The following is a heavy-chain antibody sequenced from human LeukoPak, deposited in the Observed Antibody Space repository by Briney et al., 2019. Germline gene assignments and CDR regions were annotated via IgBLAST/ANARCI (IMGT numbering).Heavy chain of an antibody. D-gene: IGHD6-13*01. CDR3: ARDMRIRSWSPGYYYYYYMDV. Sequence: GGSLRLSCAASGFTFSNYWMSWVRQAPGKGLEWVANIKQDGSEQYYVDSVKGRFTISRDNAKNSLYLQMNSLRAEDTAVYYCARDMRIRSWSPGYYYYYYMDVWGKGTTVTVSS. J-gene: IGHJ6*03. CDR2: IKQDGSEQ. CDR1: GFTFSNYW. V-gene: IGHV3-7*01.